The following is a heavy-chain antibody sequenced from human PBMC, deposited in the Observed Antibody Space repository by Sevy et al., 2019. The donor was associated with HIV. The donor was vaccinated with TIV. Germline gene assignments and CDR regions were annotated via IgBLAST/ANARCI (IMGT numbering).Heavy chain of an antibody. CDR2: TIPIFGTA. J-gene: IGHJ4*02. CDR1: GGTFSSYA. D-gene: IGHD6-13*01. CDR3: ARDLSMVAAAGKGYFDY. Sequence: ASVKVSCKASGGTFSSYAISWVRQAPGQGLEWMGGTIPIFGTANYAQTFQGRVTITADKSTSTAYMELSSLRSEDTAVYYCARDLSMVAAAGKGYFDYWGQGTLVTVSS. V-gene: IGHV1-69*06.